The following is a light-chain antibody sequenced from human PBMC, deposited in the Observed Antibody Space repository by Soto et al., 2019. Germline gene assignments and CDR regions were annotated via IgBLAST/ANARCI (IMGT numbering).Light chain of an antibody. CDR2: GAS. V-gene: IGKV3-15*01. J-gene: IGKJ1*01. CDR3: QQYNNWPGT. Sequence: EIVMTQSPATLSVSPGERATLSCRANQSVSSNLAWYQQKPGQAPRLLIYGASTRATGIPARFSGSGSGTEFTLTISSLQSEDFAVYYCQQYNNWPGTFGQGTKVDI. CDR1: QSVSSN.